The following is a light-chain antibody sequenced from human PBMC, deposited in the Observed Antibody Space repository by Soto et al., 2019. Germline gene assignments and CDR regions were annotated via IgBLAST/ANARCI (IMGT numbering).Light chain of an antibody. CDR2: GAS. Sequence: EIEMTQSPATLSLSPGERATLYCWASQSVSSNLAWYQQKPGQAPRLLIYGASTRVTGVPARFSGSGSGTEFILIISSLQSEDFAVYYCQQYSDWPLYTFGQGTKVDIK. CDR3: QQYSDWPLYT. V-gene: IGKV3-15*01. CDR1: QSVSSN. J-gene: IGKJ2*01.